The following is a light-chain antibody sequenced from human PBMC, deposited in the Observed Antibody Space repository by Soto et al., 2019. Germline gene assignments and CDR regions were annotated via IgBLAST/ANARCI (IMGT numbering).Light chain of an antibody. CDR1: QSIRSER. J-gene: IGKJ5*01. Sequence: EIVLTQSPDTLSLSPGERAPLSWRASQSIRSERLAWYQQKPGQAPRLVIFDASNRASVMPEWCSGSCSGTDFPLTIARLAHEDFAEYYCQQYGSSITVGKGTRLEI. CDR2: DAS. CDR3: QQYGSSIT. V-gene: IGKV3-20*01.